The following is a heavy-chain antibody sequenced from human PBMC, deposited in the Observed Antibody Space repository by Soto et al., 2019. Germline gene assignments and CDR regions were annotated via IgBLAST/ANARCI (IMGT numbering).Heavy chain of an antibody. V-gene: IGHV3-23*01. Sequence: GGSLRLYCAASGFIFRSSAMNWVRQAPGKGLEWVSAISGSGGSTYYADSVKGRFTISRDNSKNTLFLQMSSLRADDTAVYYCAKISDSSAWYWYFQHWGQGTLVTVSS. D-gene: IGHD6-19*01. CDR2: ISGSGGST. CDR3: AKISDSSAWYWYFQH. J-gene: IGHJ1*01. CDR1: GFIFRSSA.